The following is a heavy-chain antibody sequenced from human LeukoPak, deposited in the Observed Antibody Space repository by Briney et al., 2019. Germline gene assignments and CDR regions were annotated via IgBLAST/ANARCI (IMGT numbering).Heavy chain of an antibody. V-gene: IGHV4-34*01. CDR2: IHHGGRT. J-gene: IGHJ2*01. CDR1: GGSLSGFY. D-gene: IGHD3-10*01. Sequence: SETLSLTCAVYGGSLSGFYWSWIRQPPGKGLEWIGEIHHGGRTKYHPALKSRVTISVDTPNNQFSLKLSSMTAADTAVYYCARHGDWYFALWGPGTLVTVSS. CDR3: ARHGDWYFAL.